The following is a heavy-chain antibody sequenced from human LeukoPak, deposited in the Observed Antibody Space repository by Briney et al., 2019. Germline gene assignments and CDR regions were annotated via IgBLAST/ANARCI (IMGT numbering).Heavy chain of an antibody. CDR2: ISYDGSNK. CDR3: ARDAYYDSSGYHPGY. J-gene: IGHJ4*02. Sequence: PGGSLRLSCAASGFTFSSYAMHWVRQAPGKGLEWVAVISYDGSNKYYADSVKGRFTISRDNSKNTLYLQMNSLRAEDTAVYYCARDAYYDSSGYHPGYWGQGTLVTVSS. V-gene: IGHV3-30*04. CDR1: GFTFSSYA. D-gene: IGHD3-22*01.